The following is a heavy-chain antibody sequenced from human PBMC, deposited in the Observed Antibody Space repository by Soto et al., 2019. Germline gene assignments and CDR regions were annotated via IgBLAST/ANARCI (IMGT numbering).Heavy chain of an antibody. D-gene: IGHD3-10*01. J-gene: IGHJ6*02. CDR2: ISYSGST. V-gene: IGHV4-59*01. CDR3: TTQGFGILHGLVDV. CDR1: GDSISSYY. Sequence: PSETLSLTCTVSGDSISSYYWSWIRQPPGKGLEWIGYISYSGSTNYNPSLKSRVTISIDTSKNQFSLRLSSVTAADTAVYYCTTQGFGILHGLVDVWGQGTTVTVSS.